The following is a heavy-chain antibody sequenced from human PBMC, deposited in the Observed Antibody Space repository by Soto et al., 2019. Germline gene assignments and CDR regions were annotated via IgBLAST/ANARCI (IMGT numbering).Heavy chain of an antibody. D-gene: IGHD6-13*01. J-gene: IGHJ6*03. CDR2: INHSGST. Sequence: PSETLSLTCAVYGGSFSGYYWSWIRQPPGKGLEWIGEINHSGSTNYNPPLKSRVTISVDTSKNQFSLKLSSVTAADTAVYYCARFSGIAAAGTPYYYYYYMDVWGKGTTVTVSS. V-gene: IGHV4-34*01. CDR3: ARFSGIAAAGTPYYYYYYMDV. CDR1: GGSFSGYY.